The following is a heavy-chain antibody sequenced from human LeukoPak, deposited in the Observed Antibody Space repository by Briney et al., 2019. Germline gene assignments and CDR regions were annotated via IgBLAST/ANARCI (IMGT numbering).Heavy chain of an antibody. V-gene: IGHV4-4*07. CDR2: IYTSGIT. D-gene: IGHD6-6*01. J-gene: IGHJ4*02. CDR1: GGSISSYY. Sequence: TSETLSLTCTVSGGSISSYYWSWIRQPAGKGLEWIGRIYTSGITNYNPSLKSRVTMSVDTPKNQFSLKLSSVTAADTAVYYCASETWELVLDYWGQGTLVTVSS. CDR3: ASETWELVLDY.